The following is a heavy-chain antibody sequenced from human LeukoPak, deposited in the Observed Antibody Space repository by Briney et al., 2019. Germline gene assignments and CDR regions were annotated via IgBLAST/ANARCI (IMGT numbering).Heavy chain of an antibody. CDR3: ARASSDTTNPLDY. D-gene: IGHD6-19*01. Sequence: GGSLRLSCAASGFTFSNYAMSWVRQAPGKGLEWVSGFSGSGGITYYADSVKGRFTISRDNAKNSLYLQMHSLRAEDTAVYYCARASSDTTNPLDYWGQGTLVTVSS. CDR2: FSGSGGIT. J-gene: IGHJ4*02. CDR1: GFTFSNYA. V-gene: IGHV3-23*01.